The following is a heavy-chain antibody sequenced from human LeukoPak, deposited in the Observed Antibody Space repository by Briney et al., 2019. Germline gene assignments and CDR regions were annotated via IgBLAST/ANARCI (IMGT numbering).Heavy chain of an antibody. CDR3: STNDAFDI. CDR2: IKTKTGGGPT. Sequence: GGSLRLSCAASGFTFDDYGMSWVRQAPGKGLEWVGRIKTKTGGGPTDYAVPVKGRFTISRDDSKNTLYLQMISLKIEDTAVYYCSTNDAFDIWGQGTMVTVSS. J-gene: IGHJ3*02. V-gene: IGHV3-15*01. CDR1: GFTFDDYG.